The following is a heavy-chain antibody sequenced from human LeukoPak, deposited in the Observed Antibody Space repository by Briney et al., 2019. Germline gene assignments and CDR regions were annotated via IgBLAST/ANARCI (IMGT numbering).Heavy chain of an antibody. CDR3: VKDFHCSSTSCYAGMKNLDY. Sequence: GGSLRLSCSASGFTFSSYAMHWVRQAPGKGLEYVSAISSNGGSTYYADSVKGRFTISRDNSKNTLYLQMSSLGAEDTAVYYCVKDFHCSSTSCYAGMKNLDYWGQGTLVTVSS. CDR2: ISSNGGST. CDR1: GFTFSSYA. J-gene: IGHJ4*02. D-gene: IGHD2-2*01. V-gene: IGHV3-64D*06.